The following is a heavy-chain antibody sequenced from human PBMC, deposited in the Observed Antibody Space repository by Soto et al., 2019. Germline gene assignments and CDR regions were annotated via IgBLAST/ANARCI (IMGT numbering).Heavy chain of an antibody. CDR1: GFTFSSYW. V-gene: IGHV3-74*01. D-gene: IGHD1-26*01. CDR3: ASMGSWEVLRWDAFDI. Sequence: PGGSLRLSCAASGFTFSSYWMHWVRQAPGKGLVWVSRINSDGGSTSYADSVKGRFTISRDNAKNTLYLQMNSLRAEDTAVYYCASMGSWEVLRWDAFDIWGQGTMVTVSS. CDR2: INSDGGST. J-gene: IGHJ3*02.